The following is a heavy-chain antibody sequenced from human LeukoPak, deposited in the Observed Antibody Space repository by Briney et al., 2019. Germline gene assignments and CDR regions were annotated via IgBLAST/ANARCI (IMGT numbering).Heavy chain of an antibody. CDR1: GFTFTIYS. J-gene: IGHJ4*02. CDR2: ISSSNSTI. D-gene: IGHD6-13*01. Sequence: GGSLRLSCAASGFTFTIYSMNWVRHAPGKGLEWVSYISSSNSTIDYADTVQVRFTIYRDNAKNSLYLQMTSLRDEDTALYYCASVVAAAGDYFDYWGQGTLVTVSS. V-gene: IGHV3-48*02. CDR3: ASVVAAAGDYFDY.